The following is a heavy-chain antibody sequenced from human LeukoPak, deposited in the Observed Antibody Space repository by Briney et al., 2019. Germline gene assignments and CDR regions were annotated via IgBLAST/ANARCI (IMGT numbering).Heavy chain of an antibody. V-gene: IGHV3-49*04. CDR1: GFTFGDYT. CDR3: TRDRSGYYHNWFDP. D-gene: IGHD3-22*01. CDR2: IRSKAYGGTT. J-gene: IGHJ5*02. Sequence: PGRSLRLSCTASGFTFGDYTMNWVRQAPGKGLEWVGFIRSKAYGGTTEYAASVKGRFTISRDDSKTIAYLQMNSLKTEDTALYYCTRDRSGYYHNWFDPWGQGTLVTVSS.